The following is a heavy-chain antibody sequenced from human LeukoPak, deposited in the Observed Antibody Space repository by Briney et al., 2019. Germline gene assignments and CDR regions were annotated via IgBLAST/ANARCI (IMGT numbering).Heavy chain of an antibody. D-gene: IGHD2-2*02. CDR1: GGTFSSYA. J-gene: IGHJ6*03. CDR3: ALVCSTSCYTYYMDV. CDR2: IIPIFGTA. Sequence: ASVKVSCKASGGTFSSYAISWVRQAPGRGLEWMGRIIPIFGTANYAQKFQGRVTITTDESTSTAYMELSSLRSEDTAVYYCALVCSTSCYTYYMDVWGKGTTVTVSS. V-gene: IGHV1-69*05.